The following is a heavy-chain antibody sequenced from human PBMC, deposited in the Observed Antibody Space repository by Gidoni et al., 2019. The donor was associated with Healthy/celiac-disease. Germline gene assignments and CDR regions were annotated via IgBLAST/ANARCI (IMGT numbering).Heavy chain of an antibody. CDR1: GFTFSSYA. CDR3: AKDLAFTHTVTDYYGMDV. Sequence: EVQLLESGGGLVQPGGSLRLSCAASGFTFSSYAMSWVRQAPGKGLEWVSAISGSGGSTYYADSVKGRFTISRDNSKNTLYLQMNSLRAEDTAVYYCAKDLAFTHTVTDYYGMDVWGQGTTVTVSS. D-gene: IGHD4-4*01. V-gene: IGHV3-23*01. CDR2: ISGSGGST. J-gene: IGHJ6*02.